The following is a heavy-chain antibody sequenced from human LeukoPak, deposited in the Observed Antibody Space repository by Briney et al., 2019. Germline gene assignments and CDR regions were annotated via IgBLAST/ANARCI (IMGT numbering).Heavy chain of an antibody. Sequence: PGGSLRLSRAASGFTFSSYGMHWVRQAPGQGLEWMGWISAYNGDTNYAQKLQGRVTMTTDTSTTTAYMELRSLRSDDTAVYYCARGLAVGVTFQHWGQGTLVTVSS. D-gene: IGHD1-26*01. V-gene: IGHV1-18*01. CDR3: ARGLAVGVTFQH. CDR1: GFTFSSYG. CDR2: ISAYNGDT. J-gene: IGHJ1*01.